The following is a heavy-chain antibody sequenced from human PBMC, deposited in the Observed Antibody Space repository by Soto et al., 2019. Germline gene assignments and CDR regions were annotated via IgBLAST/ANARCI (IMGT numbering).Heavy chain of an antibody. CDR3: ARGHTQVFLTYSGLDAFDI. Sequence: EVQLVESGGGLVQPGGSLRLSCAASGFTFSSYDMHWVRQATGKGLEWVSAIGTAGDTYYPGSVKGRFTISRENAKNSLYLQMNSLRAGDTAVYYCARGHTQVFLTYSGLDAFDIWGQGTMVTVSS. D-gene: IGHD3-9*01. J-gene: IGHJ3*02. V-gene: IGHV3-13*01. CDR2: IGTAGDT. CDR1: GFTFSSYD.